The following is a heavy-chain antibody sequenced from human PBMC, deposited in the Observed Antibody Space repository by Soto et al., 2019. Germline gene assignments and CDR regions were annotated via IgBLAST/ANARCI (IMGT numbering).Heavy chain of an antibody. CDR3: AKVWSQYYFDY. CDR1: GFTFSSYG. Sequence: GSLRLSCAASGFTFSSYGMHWVRQAPGKGLEWVAVISYDGSNKYYADSVKGRFTISRDNTKNTLYLQMNSLRAEDTAVYYCAKVWSQYYFDYWGQGTLVTVSS. CDR2: ISYDGSNK. V-gene: IGHV3-30*18. J-gene: IGHJ4*02. D-gene: IGHD3-10*01.